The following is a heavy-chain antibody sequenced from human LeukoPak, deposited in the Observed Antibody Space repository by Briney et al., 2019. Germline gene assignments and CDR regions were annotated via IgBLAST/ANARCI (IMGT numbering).Heavy chain of an antibody. D-gene: IGHD5-18*01. CDR2: IIPVFGTA. CDR3: AREGRDTAMAAVFDY. Sequence: ASVKVSCKASGGTFSSYAISWVRQAPGQGLEWMGGIIPVFGTANYAQRFQGRVTITAGESTSTAYMELSSLRSEDTAVYYCAREGRDTAMAAVFDYWGQGTLVTVSS. CDR1: GGTFSSYA. V-gene: IGHV1-69*13. J-gene: IGHJ4*02.